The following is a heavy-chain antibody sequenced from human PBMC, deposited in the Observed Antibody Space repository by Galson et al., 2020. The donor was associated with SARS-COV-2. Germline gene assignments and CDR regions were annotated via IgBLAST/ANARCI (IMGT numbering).Heavy chain of an antibody. V-gene: IGHV4-31*03. CDR2: IYHTGST. J-gene: IGHJ5*02. D-gene: IGHD1-26*01. CDR3: ASGRFREPGA. CDR1: GASISSGGTY. Sequence: SETLSLTCTVSGASISSGGTYWNWIRQHSGKGLEWIGYIYHTGSTYYNPSLRSRVSISVDTSKNQFSLRLSSVTAADTAVYYCASGRFREPGAWGQGTPVTVSS.